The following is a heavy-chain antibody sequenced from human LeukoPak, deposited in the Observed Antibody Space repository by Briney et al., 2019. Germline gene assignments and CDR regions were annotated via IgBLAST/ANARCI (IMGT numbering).Heavy chain of an antibody. CDR1: GGSINNYY. CDR2: IYYSGST. J-gene: IGHJ4*02. V-gene: IGHV4-59*08. Sequence: SETLSLICTVSGGSINNYYWSWIRQPPGKGLEYIGYIYYSGSTNYNPSLKSRVTISVDTSKNQFSLKLNSVTAADTAVYYCARHYYDSSGYYVFDYWGQGALVTVSS. CDR3: ARHYYDSSGYYVFDY. D-gene: IGHD3-22*01.